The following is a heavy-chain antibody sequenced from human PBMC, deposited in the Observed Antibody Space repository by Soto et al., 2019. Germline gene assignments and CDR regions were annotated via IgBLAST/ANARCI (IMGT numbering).Heavy chain of an antibody. V-gene: IGHV4-59*01. J-gene: IGHJ4*02. CDR2: IYYSVST. CDR3: ARGASGGATLDYFEY. CDR1: GGCISSYY. D-gene: IGHD1-26*01. Sequence: SETRSLTCTVSGGCISSYYWSWIRQPPGKGLEWIGYIYYSVSTNYNPSLKSRVTISVYTSKNQFSLKLSSVTAADTAVYYCARGASGGATLDYFEYLGEGTMVTVSA.